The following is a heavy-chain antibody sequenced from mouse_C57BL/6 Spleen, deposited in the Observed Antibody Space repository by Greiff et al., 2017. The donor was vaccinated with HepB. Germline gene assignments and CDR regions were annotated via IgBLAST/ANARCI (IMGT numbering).Heavy chain of an antibody. V-gene: IGHV1-81*01. Sequence: VQLQQSGAELARPGASVKLSCKASGYTFTSYGISWVKQRTGQGLEWIGEIYPRSGNTYYNEKFKGKATLTADKSSSTAYMELRSLTSEDSAVYFCARSTGYYYGSRDAMCYWGQGTSVTVSS. J-gene: IGHJ4*01. CDR1: GYTFTSYG. CDR2: IYPRSGNT. D-gene: IGHD1-1*01. CDR3: ARSTGYYYGSRDAMCY.